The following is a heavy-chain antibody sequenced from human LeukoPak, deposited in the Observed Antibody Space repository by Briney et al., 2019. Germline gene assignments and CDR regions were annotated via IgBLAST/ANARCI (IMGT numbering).Heavy chain of an antibody. J-gene: IGHJ4*02. Sequence: GGSLRLSCAASGFTFSSYEMNWVRQAPGKGLEWVSYISSSGSTIYYADSVKGRFTISRDNAKNSLYLQMNSLRAEDTAVYYCARDYRRGWYGYFDYWGQGTLVTVSS. CDR3: ARDYRRGWYGYFDY. D-gene: IGHD6-19*01. CDR2: ISSSGSTI. CDR1: GFTFSSYE. V-gene: IGHV3-48*03.